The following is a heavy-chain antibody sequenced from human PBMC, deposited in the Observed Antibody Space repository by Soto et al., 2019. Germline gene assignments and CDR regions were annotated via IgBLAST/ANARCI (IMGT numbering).Heavy chain of an antibody. Sequence: GGSLRLSCAASGFTFSSYGMHWVRQAPGKGLEWVAVIWYDGSNKYYADSVKGRFTISRDNSKNTLYLQMNSLRAEDTAVYYCARDPHCGGDCLDDAFDIWGQGTMVT. D-gene: IGHD2-21*02. CDR2: IWYDGSNK. V-gene: IGHV3-33*01. CDR1: GFTFSSYG. J-gene: IGHJ3*02. CDR3: ARDPHCGGDCLDDAFDI.